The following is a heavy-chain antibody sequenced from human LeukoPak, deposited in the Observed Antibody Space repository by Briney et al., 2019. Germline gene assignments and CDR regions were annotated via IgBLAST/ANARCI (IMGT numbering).Heavy chain of an antibody. CDR3: TKWSGFGDD. J-gene: IGHJ4*02. Sequence: GGSLRLSCAASGFTFDDYGMTWVRQTPGKGLEWVSGISGSGDSTFYADSVKGRFTLSRDNSRNTLYLQMSSLRPEDTAVYYCTKWSGFGDDWGQGTLVTVSS. D-gene: IGHD3-10*01. CDR1: GFTFDDYG. CDR2: ISGSGDST. V-gene: IGHV3-23*01.